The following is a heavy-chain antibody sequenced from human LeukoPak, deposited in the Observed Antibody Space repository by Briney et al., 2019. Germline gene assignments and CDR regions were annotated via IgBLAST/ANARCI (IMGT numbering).Heavy chain of an antibody. Sequence: GESLKIPCKGSGYSFTSYWIGWVRQMPGKGLEWMGIIYPGDSDARYSPSFQGQVTISADKSISTAYLQWSSLKASDTAMYYCARQDYYGSGSYSLNDYWGQGTLVTVSS. CDR3: ARQDYYGSGSYSLNDY. D-gene: IGHD3-10*01. CDR1: GYSFTSYW. V-gene: IGHV5-51*01. CDR2: IYPGDSDA. J-gene: IGHJ4*02.